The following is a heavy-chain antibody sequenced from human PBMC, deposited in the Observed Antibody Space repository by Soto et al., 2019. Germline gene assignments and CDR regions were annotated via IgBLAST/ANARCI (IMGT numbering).Heavy chain of an antibody. J-gene: IGHJ1*01. V-gene: IGHV1-69*01. CDR3: ARSDYYDSSGYFGPFQH. CDR1: GGTFSSYA. D-gene: IGHD3-22*01. Sequence: SVKVSCKASGGTFSSYAISWVRQAPGQGLEWMGGIIPIFGTANYAQKFQGRVTITADESTSTAYMELSSLRSEDTAVYYCARSDYYDSSGYFGPFQHWGQRTLVTFSS. CDR2: IIPIFGTA.